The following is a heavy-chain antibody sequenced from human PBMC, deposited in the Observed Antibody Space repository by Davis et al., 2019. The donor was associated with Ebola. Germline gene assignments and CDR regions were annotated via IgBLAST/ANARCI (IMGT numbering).Heavy chain of an antibody. CDR1: GGSFSGYY. Sequence: SETLSLTCAVYGGSFSGYYWSWIRQPPGKGLEWIGYIYYSGSTYYNPSLKSRVTISVDTSKNQFSLKLSSVTAADTAVYYCARVTTEYYGMDVWGQGTTVTVSS. V-gene: IGHV4-30-4*08. D-gene: IGHD4-17*01. J-gene: IGHJ6*02. CDR2: IYYSGST. CDR3: ARVTTEYYGMDV.